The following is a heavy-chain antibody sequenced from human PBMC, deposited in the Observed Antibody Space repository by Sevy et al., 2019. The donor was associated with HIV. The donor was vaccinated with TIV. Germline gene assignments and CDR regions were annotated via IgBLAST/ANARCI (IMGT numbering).Heavy chain of an antibody. CDR2: ISGYNGDT. Sequence: ASVKVSCKASGYIFTSYGISWVRQAPGQGLEWMGWISGYNGDTNYAQKFQGRVTMTTDTSTSTAYMELRSLRSDDTAVYYCASEGVADRYAHLQYYYYGMDVWGQGTTVTVSS. CDR3: ASEGVADRYAHLQYYYYGMDV. V-gene: IGHV1-18*01. CDR1: GYIFTSYG. J-gene: IGHJ6*02. D-gene: IGHD3-16*01.